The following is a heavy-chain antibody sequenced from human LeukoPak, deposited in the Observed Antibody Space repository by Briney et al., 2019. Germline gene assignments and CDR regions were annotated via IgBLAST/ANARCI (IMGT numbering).Heavy chain of an antibody. Sequence: PGGYLRLSCAASGFTFTNYAMSWVRQAPGKGLEWVSIISGSGAGKYYADSVKGRFTISRDNSKSTLYLQMTSLRVEDTAVYYCAKAPYSVIYYGPDYWGQGTLVTVSS. CDR2: ISGSGAGK. D-gene: IGHD1-26*01. J-gene: IGHJ4*02. CDR1: GFTFTNYA. CDR3: AKAPYSVIYYGPDY. V-gene: IGHV3-23*01.